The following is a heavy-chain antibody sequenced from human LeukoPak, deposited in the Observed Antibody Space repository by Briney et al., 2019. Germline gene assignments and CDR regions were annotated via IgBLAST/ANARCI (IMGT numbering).Heavy chain of an antibody. CDR1: GFTFSSYS. CDR2: ISSSSSYI. D-gene: IGHD3-3*01. Sequence: PGGSLRLSCAASGFTFSSYSMNWVRQAPGKGLEWVSSISSSSSYIYYADSVKGRFTISRDNAKNSLYLQMNGLRAEDTAVYYCARDRRSGYDFWSGSHGWDFDYWGQGTLVTVSS. V-gene: IGHV3-21*01. J-gene: IGHJ4*02. CDR3: ARDRRSGYDFWSGSHGWDFDY.